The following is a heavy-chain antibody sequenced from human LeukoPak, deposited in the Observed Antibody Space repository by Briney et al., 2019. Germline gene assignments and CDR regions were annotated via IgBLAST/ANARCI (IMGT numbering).Heavy chain of an antibody. CDR1: GFTFSSYE. CDR3: ARAPVGATGGAFDI. V-gene: IGHV3-48*03. CDR2: ISSSGSTI. J-gene: IGHJ3*02. D-gene: IGHD1-26*01. Sequence: PGGSLRLSCAASGFTFSSYEMNWVRQAPGRGLEWVSYISSSGSTIYYADSVKGRFTISRDTAKNSLYLQMNSLRAEDTAVYYCARAPVGATGGAFDIWGQGTMVTVSS.